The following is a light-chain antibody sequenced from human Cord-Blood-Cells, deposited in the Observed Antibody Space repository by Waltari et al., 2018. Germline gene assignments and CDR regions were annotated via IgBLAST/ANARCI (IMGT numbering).Light chain of an antibody. V-gene: IGLV2-8*01. Sequence: QSALTQPPSASGSPGPSVTISCTGTSSDVGGYNYVSWYQQHPGKAPKLMIYEVSKWPSGVPDRFSGSKSGNTASLTVSGLQAEDEADYYCSSYAGSNIWVFGGGTKLTVL. CDR3: SSYAGSNIWV. J-gene: IGLJ3*02. CDR2: EVS. CDR1: SSDVGGYNY.